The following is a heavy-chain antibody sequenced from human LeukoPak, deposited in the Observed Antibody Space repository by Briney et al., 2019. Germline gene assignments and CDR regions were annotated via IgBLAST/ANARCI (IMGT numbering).Heavy chain of an antibody. CDR3: ASSPQPKWEYMDV. Sequence: SVKVSCKASGGTFSSYAISWVRQAPGQGLECMGRIIPIFGTANYAQKFQGRVTITTDESTSTAYMELSSLRSEDTAVYYCASSPQPKWEYMDVWGKGTTVTVSS. D-gene: IGHD1-26*01. V-gene: IGHV1-69*05. CDR1: GGTFSSYA. CDR2: IIPIFGTA. J-gene: IGHJ6*03.